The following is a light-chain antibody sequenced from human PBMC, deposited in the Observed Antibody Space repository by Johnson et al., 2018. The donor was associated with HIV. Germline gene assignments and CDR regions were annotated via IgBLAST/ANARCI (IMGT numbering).Light chain of an antibody. CDR3: GTWDSSLSGV. Sequence: HSVLTQPPSVSAAPGQKVTISCSGSSSNIGNNYVSWYQQLPGTAPKLLIYENNKRPSGIPDRFSGSKSGTSATLGITGLQTGDEADYYCGTWDSSLSGVFVTGTKVTVL. CDR2: ENN. J-gene: IGLJ1*01. CDR1: SSNIGNNY. V-gene: IGLV1-51*02.